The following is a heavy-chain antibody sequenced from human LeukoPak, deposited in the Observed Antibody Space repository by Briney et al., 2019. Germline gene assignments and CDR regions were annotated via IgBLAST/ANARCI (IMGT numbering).Heavy chain of an antibody. Sequence: GSLRLSCAASGFTFSSYGMSWVRQAPGKGLEWVSAISGSGGSTYYADSVKGRFTISRDNSKNTLYLQMNSLRAEDTAVYYCAKVGYYYDSSGYYQPLDYWGQGTLVTVSS. D-gene: IGHD3-22*01. J-gene: IGHJ4*02. CDR2: ISGSGGST. V-gene: IGHV3-23*01. CDR1: GFTFSSYG. CDR3: AKVGYYYDSSGYYQPLDY.